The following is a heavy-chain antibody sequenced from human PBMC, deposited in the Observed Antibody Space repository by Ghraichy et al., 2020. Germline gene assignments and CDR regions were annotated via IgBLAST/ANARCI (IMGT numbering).Heavy chain of an antibody. Sequence: GESLNISCAPSGFSFSSYGMHWVRQAPGKGLEWVAVIWYDGSNKYYADSVKGRFTISRDNSKNTLYLQMNSLRAEDTAVYYCARGGGGYWSFFDFWGQGTLVTVSS. V-gene: IGHV3-33*01. D-gene: IGHD2-21*01. CDR3: ARGGGGYWSFFDF. CDR2: IWYDGSNK. J-gene: IGHJ4*02. CDR1: GFSFSSYG.